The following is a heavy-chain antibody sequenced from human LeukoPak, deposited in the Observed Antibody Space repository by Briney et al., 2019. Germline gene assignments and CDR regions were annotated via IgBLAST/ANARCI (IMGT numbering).Heavy chain of an antibody. CDR1: GGSFSGYY. J-gene: IGHJ4*02. D-gene: IGHD6-13*01. Sequence: PSETLSLTCAVYGGSFSGYYWSWIRQPPGKGLEWIGSIYYSGSTYYNPSLKSRVTISVDTSKNQFSLKLSSVTAADTAVYYCARQSIAAGVDYWGQGTLVTVSS. CDR3: ARQSIAAGVDY. V-gene: IGHV4-34*01. CDR2: IYYSGST.